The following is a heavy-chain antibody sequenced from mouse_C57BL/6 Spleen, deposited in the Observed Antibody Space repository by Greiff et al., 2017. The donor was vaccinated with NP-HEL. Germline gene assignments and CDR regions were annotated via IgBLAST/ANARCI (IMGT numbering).Heavy chain of an antibody. D-gene: IGHD2-5*01. Sequence: VQLQQPGAELVKPGDSVTLSCKASGYTFTSYWMHWVKQRPGQGLEWIGMIHTNSGSTNYNEKFQSKATLTVDKSSSTAYMQLSSLTSEDSAVYYCTFYYSNYDAKYYWGQGTSVTLAS. CDR1: GYTFTSYW. CDR2: IHTNSGST. V-gene: IGHV1-64*01. J-gene: IGHJ4*01. CDR3: TFYYSNYDAKYY.